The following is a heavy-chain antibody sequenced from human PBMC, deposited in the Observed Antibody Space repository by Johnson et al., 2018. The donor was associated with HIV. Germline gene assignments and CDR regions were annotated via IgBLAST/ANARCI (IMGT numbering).Heavy chain of an antibody. V-gene: IGHV3-30*14. D-gene: IGHD5-18*01. CDR1: AFTFSSND. CDR3: ARESSAGEYSYGII. Sequence: QVQLVESGGGLVQPGGSLRLSCGASAFTFSSNDMKWVRQAPGKGLEWVAVISYDGDNKYYADSVKGRFTISRDNSKNTLYLQMNSLKAEDTAVYYCARESSAGEYSYGIIWGQGTMVTVSS. CDR2: ISYDGDNK. J-gene: IGHJ3*02.